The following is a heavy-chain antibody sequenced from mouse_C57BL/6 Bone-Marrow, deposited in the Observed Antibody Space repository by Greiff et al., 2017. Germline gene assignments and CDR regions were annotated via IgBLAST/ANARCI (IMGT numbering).Heavy chain of an antibody. V-gene: IGHV1-39*01. Sequence: LMESGPELVKPGASVKISCKASGYSFTDYNMNWVKQSNGKSLEWIGVINPNYGTTSYNQKFKGKATLTVDQSSSTAYMQLNSLTSEDSAVYYCARFWNYGSSYWYFDVWGTGTTVTVSS. CDR2: INPNYGTT. CDR1: GYSFTDYN. J-gene: IGHJ1*03. D-gene: IGHD1-1*01. CDR3: ARFWNYGSSYWYFDV.